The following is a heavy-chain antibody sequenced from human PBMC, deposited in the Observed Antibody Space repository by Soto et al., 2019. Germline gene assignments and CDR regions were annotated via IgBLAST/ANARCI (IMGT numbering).Heavy chain of an antibody. CDR1: GGSVNSGSYY. CDR2: VYYSGST. D-gene: IGHD6-25*01. J-gene: IGHJ4*02. V-gene: IGHV4-61*01. CDR3: VRDYLGSGLSFDS. Sequence: QVQLQESGPGLVKPSETLSLTCTVSGGSVNSGSYYWSWIRQPPGKGLEGIGYVYYSGSTKYNPSITNPITLSIDTSNNQFSLKLGSVSAADTAVYYCVRDYLGSGLSFDSWGQGALVTVPA.